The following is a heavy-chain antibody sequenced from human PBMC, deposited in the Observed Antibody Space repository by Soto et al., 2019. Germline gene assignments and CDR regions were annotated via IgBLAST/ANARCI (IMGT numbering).Heavy chain of an antibody. Sequence: QVQLVESGGGVVQPGRSLRLSCAASGFTFSSYAMHWVRQAPGKGLEWVAVISYDGSNKYYADSVKGRFTISRDNSKNTLYLQVISLRAKDTAVYYCSRSPRRDYYDSSGYFYYGGYTIDYWGQGTLVTVSS. D-gene: IGHD3-22*01. CDR2: ISYDGSNK. CDR1: GFTFSSYA. CDR3: SRSPRRDYYDSSGYFYYGGYTIDY. V-gene: IGHV3-30-3*01. J-gene: IGHJ4*02.